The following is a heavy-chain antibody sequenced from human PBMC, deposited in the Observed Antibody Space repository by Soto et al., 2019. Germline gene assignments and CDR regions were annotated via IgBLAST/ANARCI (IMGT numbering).Heavy chain of an antibody. Sequence: QVQLQESGPGLVKPSQTLSLTCTVSGGSISSGDYYWSWIRQPPGKGLEWIGYIYYSGSTYYNPSLKSRVTISVDTSKNQFSLKLSSVTAADTAVYYCARGGDVVVAATVPYFDYWGQGTLVTVSS. CDR2: IYYSGST. J-gene: IGHJ4*02. V-gene: IGHV4-30-4*01. CDR3: ARGGDVVVAATVPYFDY. CDR1: GGSISSGDYY. D-gene: IGHD2-15*01.